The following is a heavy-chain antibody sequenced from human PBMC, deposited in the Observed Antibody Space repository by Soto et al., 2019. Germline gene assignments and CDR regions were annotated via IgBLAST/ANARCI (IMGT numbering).Heavy chain of an antibody. D-gene: IGHD6-19*01. Sequence: QITLKESGPTLVKPTQPLTLTCTFSGFSLSTSGVGVGWIRQPPGKALEWLALIYWDDDKRYSPSLKSRLTMTKDTSKNQVVLTMTNMDPVDTATYYCAHSGGSGWKLLFDYWGQGTLVTVSS. V-gene: IGHV2-5*02. J-gene: IGHJ4*02. CDR2: IYWDDDK. CDR3: AHSGGSGWKLLFDY. CDR1: GFSLSTSGVG.